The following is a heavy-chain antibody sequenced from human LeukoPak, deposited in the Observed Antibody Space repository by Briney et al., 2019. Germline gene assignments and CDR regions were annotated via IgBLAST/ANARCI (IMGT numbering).Heavy chain of an antibody. Sequence: SETLSLTCTVSGYSISSGYYWGWIRQPPGKGLEWIGSIYHSGSTYYNPSLKSRVTISVDTSKNQFSLKLSSVTAADTAVYYCARRRGSGSYYKSPIWFDPWGQGTLVTVSS. D-gene: IGHD3-10*01. J-gene: IGHJ5*02. V-gene: IGHV4-38-2*02. CDR2: IYHSGST. CDR1: GYSISSGYY. CDR3: ARRRGSGSYYKSPIWFDP.